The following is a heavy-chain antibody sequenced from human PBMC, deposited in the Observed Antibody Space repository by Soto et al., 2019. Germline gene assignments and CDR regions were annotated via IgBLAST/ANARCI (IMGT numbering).Heavy chain of an antibody. CDR1: GFTFSSYA. Sequence: EVQLLESGGGLGQPGGSLRISCAASGFTFSSYAMSWVRQAPGKGLEWVSGISDSGGNTHYADSVKGRFTISRDNSTNTLYLQMNSLRAEDTAVYYCAKGCSSGWHYFDYWGQGTLVTVSS. CDR3: AKGCSSGWHYFDY. J-gene: IGHJ4*02. V-gene: IGHV3-23*01. CDR2: ISDSGGNT. D-gene: IGHD6-19*01.